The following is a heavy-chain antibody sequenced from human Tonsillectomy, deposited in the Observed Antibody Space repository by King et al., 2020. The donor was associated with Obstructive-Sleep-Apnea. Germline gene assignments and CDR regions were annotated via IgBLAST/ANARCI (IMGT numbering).Heavy chain of an antibody. CDR2: ISTSGST. J-gene: IGHJ5*01. Sequence: VQLQESGPGLVKPSETLSLTCTVSGGSINSYYWSGIRQPAGKGLGWIGRISTSGSTNSNPSLKSRVTLSVDTSTNKFSLKLRSVTAADTAVYYCARDGSVGWFDSWGQGTLVTVSS. V-gene: IGHV4-4*07. CDR1: GGSINSYY. CDR3: ARDGSVGWFDS. D-gene: IGHD2-15*01.